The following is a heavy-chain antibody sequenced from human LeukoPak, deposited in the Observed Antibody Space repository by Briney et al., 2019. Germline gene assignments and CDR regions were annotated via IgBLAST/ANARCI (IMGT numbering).Heavy chain of an antibody. Sequence: SETLSLTCTVSGYSISSGYYWGWIRQPPGKGLEWIGSIYHSGSTYYNPSLKSRVTISVDTSKNQFSLKLSSVTAADTAVYYCAREGIAAADPYYFDYWGQGTLVTVSS. D-gene: IGHD6-13*01. CDR3: AREGIAAADPYYFDY. CDR1: GYSISSGYY. CDR2: IYHSGST. J-gene: IGHJ4*02. V-gene: IGHV4-38-2*02.